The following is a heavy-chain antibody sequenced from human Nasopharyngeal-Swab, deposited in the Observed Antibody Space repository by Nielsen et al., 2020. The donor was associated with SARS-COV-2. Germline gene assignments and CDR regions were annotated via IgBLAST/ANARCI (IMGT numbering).Heavy chain of an antibody. J-gene: IGHJ3*02. CDR2: MNPYSGNT. CDR1: GSTFSNYD. D-gene: IGHD3-22*01. V-gene: IGHV1-8*01. Sequence: ASVKVSCKASGSTFSNYDINWVRQATGQGLEWMGWMNPYSGNTAYSPKFQGRLTMTSDTSITTAFMELSSLRSEDTAIYFCARGGYYYETGGYWAHAFDIWGQGTMVTVSS. CDR3: ARGGYYYETGGYWAHAFDI.